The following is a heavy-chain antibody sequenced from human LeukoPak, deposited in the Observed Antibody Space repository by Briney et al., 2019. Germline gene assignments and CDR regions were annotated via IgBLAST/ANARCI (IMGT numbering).Heavy chain of an antibody. Sequence: GGSLRLSCAASGFIFTNYYMHWVRQAPGKGLVWVARINGDGSRTIYADSVKGRFTVSRDNSKNTVSLQMDSLRVDDTAVYFCARGFLQLTPYYFDYWGQGTLVTVSS. CDR1: GFIFTNYY. CDR2: INGDGSRT. D-gene: IGHD1-1*01. CDR3: ARGFLQLTPYYFDY. J-gene: IGHJ4*02. V-gene: IGHV3-74*01.